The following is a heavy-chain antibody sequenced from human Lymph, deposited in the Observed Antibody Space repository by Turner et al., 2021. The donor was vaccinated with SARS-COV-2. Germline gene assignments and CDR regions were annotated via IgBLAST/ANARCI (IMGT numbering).Heavy chain of an antibody. V-gene: IGHV1-69*10. J-gene: IGHJ5*02. CDR2: IIPILARA. D-gene: IGHD2-2*01. CDR1: GGTFSSYA. Sequence: QFQLVQSGAEVKKPGSSVKVSCHATGGTFSSYAITWVRQAPGQGLEWMGGIIPILARANYEQKFQGRVTITADKSTSTAYMELSSLRSEDTAVYYCARDSPYCSSTSCYDPWGQGTLVTVSS. CDR3: ARDSPYCSSTSCYDP.